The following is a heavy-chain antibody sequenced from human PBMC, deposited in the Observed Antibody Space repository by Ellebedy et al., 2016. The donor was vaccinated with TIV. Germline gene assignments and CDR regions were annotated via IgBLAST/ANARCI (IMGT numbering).Heavy chain of an antibody. V-gene: IGHV1-69*13. J-gene: IGHJ6*02. Sequence: SVKVSXXASGGTFSSYAISWVRQAPGQGLEWMGGIIPIFGTANYAQKFQGRVTITADESTSTAYMELSSLRSEDTAVYYCARENFYDSSGYPHGDGMDVWGQGTTVTVSS. D-gene: IGHD3-22*01. CDR2: IIPIFGTA. CDR1: GGTFSSYA. CDR3: ARENFYDSSGYPHGDGMDV.